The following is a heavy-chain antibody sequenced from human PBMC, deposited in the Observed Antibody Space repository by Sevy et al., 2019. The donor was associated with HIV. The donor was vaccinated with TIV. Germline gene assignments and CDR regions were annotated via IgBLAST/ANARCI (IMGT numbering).Heavy chain of an antibody. CDR3: ARDHEFYDYGDYGPTFFPDY. V-gene: IGHV3-33*01. D-gene: IGHD4-17*01. Sequence: GGSLRLSCAASGFSFSSYGMHWVRQAPGKGLEWEALIWFDGSNSYYADSVKCRFTISRDTSKNTVYLQMNSLRAEDTAVYYCARDHEFYDYGDYGPTFFPDYWGQGNLVTVSS. J-gene: IGHJ4*02. CDR1: GFSFSSYG. CDR2: IWFDGSNS.